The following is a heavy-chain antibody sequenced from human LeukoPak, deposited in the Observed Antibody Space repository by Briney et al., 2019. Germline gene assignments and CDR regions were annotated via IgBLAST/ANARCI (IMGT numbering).Heavy chain of an antibody. V-gene: IGHV1-69*01. Sequence: SVKVSCQASGGTFSHYVMNWVRQAPGRGLEWMGEIFDIVGTTNYARKFQGRVTITADQSMSTANMEQSSLRSEDTAVYDGAARSGTIDYWGKGTLVTVSS. CDR1: GGTFSHYV. CDR3: AARSGTIDY. CDR2: IFDIVGTT. J-gene: IGHJ4*02. D-gene: IGHD1-1*01.